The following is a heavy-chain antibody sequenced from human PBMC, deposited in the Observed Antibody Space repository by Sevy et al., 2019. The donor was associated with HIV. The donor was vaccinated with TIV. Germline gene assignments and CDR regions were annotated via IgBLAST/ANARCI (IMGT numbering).Heavy chain of an antibody. J-gene: IGHJ5*02. CDR2: ISSSGGST. V-gene: IGHV3-23*01. D-gene: IGHD6-25*01. CDR3: AKEHFRGFDA. Sequence: GGSLRLSCASSGFTFISHPMTWVRQAPGKGLEWVASISSSGGSTYNADSVKGRFTISRDNSKKMVDLQMNSLGVADTAVYFCAKEHFRGFDARGQGTLVTVSS. CDR1: GFTFISHP.